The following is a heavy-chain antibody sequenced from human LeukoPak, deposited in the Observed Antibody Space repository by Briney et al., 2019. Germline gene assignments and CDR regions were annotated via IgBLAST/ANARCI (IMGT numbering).Heavy chain of an antibody. CDR3: ARDESGGYYVY. D-gene: IGHD2-15*01. J-gene: IGHJ4*02. Sequence: GGSLRLSCEASGFTFSRHWMSWVRQAPGRGLEWVANIKQDGSMKQYADSVRDRFIISRDNAKNSVYLQLSSLKAEDSAVYFCARDESGGYYVYWGQGTLVTVSS. CDR1: GFTFSRHW. CDR2: IKQDGSMK. V-gene: IGHV3-7*01.